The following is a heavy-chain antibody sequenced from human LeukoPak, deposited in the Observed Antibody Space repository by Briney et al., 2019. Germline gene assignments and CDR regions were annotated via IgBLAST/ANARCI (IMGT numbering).Heavy chain of an antibody. CDR1: GGSFSGYY. CDR3: ARQAKRIWSPYYFDY. J-gene: IGHJ4*02. Sequence: SETLSLTCAVYGGSFSGYYWGWIRQPPGKGLEWIGEINHSGSTNYNPSLKSRVTISVDTSKNQFSLKLSSVTAADTAVYYCARQAKRIWSPYYFDYWGQGTLVTVSS. V-gene: IGHV4-34*01. CDR2: INHSGST. D-gene: IGHD3-3*01.